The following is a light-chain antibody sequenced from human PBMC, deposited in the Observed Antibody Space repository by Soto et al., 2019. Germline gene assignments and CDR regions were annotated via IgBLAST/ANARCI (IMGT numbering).Light chain of an antibody. V-gene: IGLV1-40*01. CDR1: SSNIGAGYD. J-gene: IGLJ3*02. Sequence: QSVLTQPPSVSGAPGQRVTISCTGSSSNIGAGYDVHWYQQHPGAAPKLLIYGNNNRPSGVPDRISGSKSGTSASLAITGLQAEDAADYYCQSYDSSLSGVVFGGGTKLTVL. CDR2: GNN. CDR3: QSYDSSLSGVV.